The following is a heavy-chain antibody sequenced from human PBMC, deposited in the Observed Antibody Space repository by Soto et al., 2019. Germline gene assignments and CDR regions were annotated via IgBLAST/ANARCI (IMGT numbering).Heavy chain of an antibody. V-gene: IGHV3-7*04. CDR3: ARGAGIGDY. J-gene: IGHJ4*02. CDR2: IKEDGSEK. Sequence: ESGGGLVQPGGSLRLSCAASGFIFSSYWMSWVRQAPGKGLEWLANIKEDGSEKYYVDSVKGRFTISRDNAKNSLYLQVNGLRAEDTAVYYCARGAGIGDYWGQGTLVTVSS. D-gene: IGHD3-10*01. CDR1: GFIFSSYW.